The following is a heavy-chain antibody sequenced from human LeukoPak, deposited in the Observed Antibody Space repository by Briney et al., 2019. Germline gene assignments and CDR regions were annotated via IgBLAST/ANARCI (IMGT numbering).Heavy chain of an antibody. Sequence: SETLSLTCSVSGGSLSSYYWTWIRQPPGKGLEWIECIYFSGSTTYNPSLKSRVTISVDTSKNQFSLNLNSVTAADTAMYYCARFEGYYYMDVWGKGTTVTVSS. D-gene: IGHD3-9*01. CDR3: ARFEGYYYMDV. J-gene: IGHJ6*03. V-gene: IGHV4-59*08. CDR2: IYFSGST. CDR1: GGSLSSYY.